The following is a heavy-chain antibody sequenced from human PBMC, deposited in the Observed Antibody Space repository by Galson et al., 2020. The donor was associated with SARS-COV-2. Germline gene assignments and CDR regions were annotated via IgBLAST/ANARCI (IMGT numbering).Heavy chain of an antibody. Sequence: ASVKVSCKVSGYTLTELSMHWVRQAPGKGLEWMGGFDPEDGETIYAQKFQGRVTMTEDTSTDTAYMELSSLRSEDTAVYYCASYDSSGYYSPPDAFDIWGQGTMVTVSS. V-gene: IGHV1-24*01. CDR2: FDPEDGET. D-gene: IGHD3-22*01. CDR3: ASYDSSGYYSPPDAFDI. J-gene: IGHJ3*02. CDR1: GYTLTELS.